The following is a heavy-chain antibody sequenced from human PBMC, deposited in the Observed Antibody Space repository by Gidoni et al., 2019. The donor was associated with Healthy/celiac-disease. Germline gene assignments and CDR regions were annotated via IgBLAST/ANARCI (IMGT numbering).Heavy chain of an antibody. D-gene: IGHD3-22*01. CDR1: GGSISSYY. V-gene: IGHV4-59*01. CDR3: AREVYYDSSGRYYGMDV. CDR2: IYYSGST. Sequence: QVQLQESGPGLVKPSETLSLTCTVSGGSISSYYWSWIRQPPGKGLEWIGYIYYSGSTNYNPSLKSRVTISVDTSKNQFSLKLSSVTAADTAVYYCAREVYYDSSGRYYGMDVWGQGTTVTVSS. J-gene: IGHJ6*02.